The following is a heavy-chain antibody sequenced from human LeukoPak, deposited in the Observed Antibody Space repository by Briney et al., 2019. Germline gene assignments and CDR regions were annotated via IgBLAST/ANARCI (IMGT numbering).Heavy chain of an antibody. CDR2: VYYSGST. D-gene: IGHD4-23*01. V-gene: IGHV4-59*12. Sequence: SETLSVSCTVSGGSISTYYWSWIRQPPGKGLEWIAYVYYSGSTNYNPSLKSRGTISVDTSKNQFSLKLSSVTAADTAVYYCARGSITVVPAFDIWGQGTMVTFSS. J-gene: IGHJ3*02. CDR3: ARGSITVVPAFDI. CDR1: GGSISTYY.